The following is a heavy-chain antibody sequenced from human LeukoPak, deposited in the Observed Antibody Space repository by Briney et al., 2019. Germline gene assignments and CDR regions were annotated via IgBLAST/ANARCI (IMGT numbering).Heavy chain of an antibody. D-gene: IGHD6-19*01. J-gene: IGHJ5*02. V-gene: IGHV3-21*01. CDR2: ISSSSSYI. CDR1: GVTFSNYS. Sequence: GGSLRLSCAASGVTFSNYSMNWVRQAPGKGLEWVSSISSSSSYIYYADSVKGRFTISRDNAKNSLYLQMNSLRAEDTAVYYCARDATPGIAVAGTVNNWFDPWGQGTLVTVSS. CDR3: ARDATPGIAVAGTVNNWFDP.